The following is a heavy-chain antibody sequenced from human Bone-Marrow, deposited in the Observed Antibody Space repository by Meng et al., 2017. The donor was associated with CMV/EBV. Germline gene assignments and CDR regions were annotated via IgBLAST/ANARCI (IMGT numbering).Heavy chain of an antibody. CDR3: ARRCRINRYYYYYGMDV. CDR2: INHSGSN. D-gene: IGHD2/OR15-2a*01. CDR1: GGSFSGYY. Sequence: SETLSLTCAVYGGSFSGYYWSWIRHPPGKGLEWIGEINHSGSNNYNPSLKSRVTISVDTSKNQFSLKLSSVTAADTAVYYCARRCRINRYYYYYGMDVWGQGTTVTVSS. J-gene: IGHJ6*02. V-gene: IGHV4-34*01.